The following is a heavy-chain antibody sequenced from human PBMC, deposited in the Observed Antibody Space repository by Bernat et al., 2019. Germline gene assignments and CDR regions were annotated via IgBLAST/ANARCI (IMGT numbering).Heavy chain of an antibody. CDR3: ARGGYWGSYADNDY. J-gene: IGHJ4*02. Sequence: QVQLVESGGGVVQPGRSLRLSCAASGFTLSNYGIHWVRQAPGKGLEWVAVISYDGSTKYYADAVKGRCTISRDKSKNTLYLQMNSLRAEDAAVYYCARGGYWGSYADNDYWGQGTLVAVSS. CDR2: ISYDGSTK. D-gene: IGHD1-26*01. CDR1: GFTLSNYG. V-gene: IGHV3-30*03.